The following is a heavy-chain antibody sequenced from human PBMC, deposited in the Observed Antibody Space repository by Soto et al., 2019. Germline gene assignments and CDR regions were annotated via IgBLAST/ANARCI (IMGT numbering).Heavy chain of an antibody. Sequence: ASVKVSCKVSGYFLTALSVHWVRQAPGKGLEWMGGFDREDGETIYAQKFQGRVTMTEDTSTDSAYMELSSLTSEDTAIYYCAHGEGIVKSIVYFDSWGQGTLVTVSS. CDR2: FDREDGET. CDR3: AHGEGIVKSIVYFDS. CDR1: GYFLTALS. J-gene: IGHJ4*02. V-gene: IGHV1-24*01. D-gene: IGHD1-26*01.